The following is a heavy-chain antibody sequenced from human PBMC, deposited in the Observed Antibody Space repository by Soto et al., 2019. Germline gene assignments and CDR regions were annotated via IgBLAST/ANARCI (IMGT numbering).Heavy chain of an antibody. V-gene: IGHV1-46*01. CDR2: INPSGDST. J-gene: IGHJ6*02. Sequence: ASVTVSCKAPGYTFTSYYMHWVRQAPVQGLEWMGIINPSGDSTSYAQKFQGRVTMTRDTSTSTVYMELSSLRSEDTAVYYCARDRTVLTAAGHQDPYYYYYGMDVWGQGTTVTVSS. CDR3: ARDRTVLTAAGHQDPYYYYYGMDV. CDR1: GYTFTSYY. D-gene: IGHD6-13*01.